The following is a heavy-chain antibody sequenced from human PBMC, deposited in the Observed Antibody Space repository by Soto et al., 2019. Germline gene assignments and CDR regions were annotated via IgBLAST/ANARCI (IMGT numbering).Heavy chain of an antibody. J-gene: IGHJ4*02. CDR3: AKDRFCSGGSCYTDY. CDR2: IWYDGSNR. D-gene: IGHD2-15*01. CDR1: GFIFSSYG. Sequence: PGGSLRLSCAASGFIFSSYGMHWVRQAPGKGLEWVAVIWYDGSNRHYADSVKGRFTISRDNSKNTVHLQMNSLRGEDTAVYYCAKDRFCSGGSCYTDYWGQGTLVTVSS. V-gene: IGHV3-33*06.